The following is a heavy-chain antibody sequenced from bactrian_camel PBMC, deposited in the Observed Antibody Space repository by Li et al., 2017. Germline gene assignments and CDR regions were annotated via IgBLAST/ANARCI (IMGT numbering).Heavy chain of an antibody. CDR3: ATGVRGSLLGRFAY. J-gene: IGHJ6*01. CDR2: IATGSGNT. CDR1: GYTYSSNC. V-gene: IGHV3S1*01. D-gene: IGHD6*01. Sequence: HVQLVESGGSSVQPGGSLRLSRDASGYTYSSNCMGWFRQAPGKEREGVARIATGSGNTYYADSVKGRFTISQDNAKNTVYLQMNSLKSEDTALYYCATGVRGSLLGRFAYWGQGTQVTVS.